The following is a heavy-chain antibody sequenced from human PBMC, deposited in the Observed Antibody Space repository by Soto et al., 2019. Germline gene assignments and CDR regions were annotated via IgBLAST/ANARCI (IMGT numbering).Heavy chain of an antibody. CDR1: GGSISSGGYY. CDR3: ARDGAGSGYDAFDI. Sequence: PSETLSLTCTVSGGSISSGGYYWNWIRQHPGKGLEWIGYIYYSGSTYYNPSLKSRVTISVDTSKNQFSLKLSSVTAADTAVYYCARDGAGSGYDAFDIWGQGTMVTVSS. J-gene: IGHJ3*02. CDR2: IYYSGST. D-gene: IGHD3-10*01. V-gene: IGHV4-31*03.